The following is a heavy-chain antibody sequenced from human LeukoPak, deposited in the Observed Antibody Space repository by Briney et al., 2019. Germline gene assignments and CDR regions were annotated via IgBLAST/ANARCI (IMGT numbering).Heavy chain of an antibody. CDR2: ISAYNGNT. CDR3: ARVYRDLYYDSSGWPEGY. CDR1: GYTFTSYG. Sequence: GSVKVSCKASGYTFTSYGISWVRQAPGQGLEWMGWISAYNGNTNYAQKLQGRVTMTTDTSTSTAYMELRSLRSDDTAVYYCARVYRDLYYDSSGWPEGYWGQGTLVTVSS. J-gene: IGHJ4*02. V-gene: IGHV1-18*01. D-gene: IGHD3-22*01.